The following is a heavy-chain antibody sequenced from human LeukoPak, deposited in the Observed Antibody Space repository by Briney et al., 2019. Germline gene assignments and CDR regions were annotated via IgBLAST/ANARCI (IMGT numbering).Heavy chain of an antibody. D-gene: IGHD3-10*01. CDR1: GFTFSSYS. CDR3: ATGWFDDY. J-gene: IGHJ4*02. CDR2: ISGGSTYI. V-gene: IGHV3-21*01. Sequence: GGSLRLSCAASGFTFSSYSMNWVRQAPGKGLEWVSSISGGSTYIYQADSVKGRFTISRDNAKNSLYLQMNSLRAEDTAVYYCATGWFDDYWGQGTLVTVSS.